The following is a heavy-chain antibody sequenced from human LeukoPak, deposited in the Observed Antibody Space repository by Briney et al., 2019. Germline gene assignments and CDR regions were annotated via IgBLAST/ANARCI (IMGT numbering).Heavy chain of an antibody. CDR3: TRGARYWSFDL. V-gene: IGHV3-74*01. J-gene: IGHJ2*01. CDR2: INSDGSST. Sequence: GGSLRLSCAASGFTFSHYWIHWVRQAPGKGLVWVSRINSDGSSTNYADSVKGLFTISRGNAKKMVYLQMNSLRAEDTAVYYCTRGARYWSFDLWGRGTLVTVSS. CDR1: GFTFSHYW.